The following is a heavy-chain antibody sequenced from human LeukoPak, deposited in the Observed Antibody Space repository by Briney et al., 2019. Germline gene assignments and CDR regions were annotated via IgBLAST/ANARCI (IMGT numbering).Heavy chain of an antibody. CDR3: AKEGVVVTATRYYDF. CDR2: ISGSGVST. CDR1: GFTFSSYS. D-gene: IGHD2-15*01. Sequence: PGGSLRLSCAAYGFTFSSYSMNWVRQAPGKGLEWVSAISGSGVSTYYAPSVKGRFTISRDNSKNTLYLQMSSLRAEDTALYYCAKEGVVVTATRYYDFWGQRTLVTVSS. V-gene: IGHV3-23*01. J-gene: IGHJ4*02.